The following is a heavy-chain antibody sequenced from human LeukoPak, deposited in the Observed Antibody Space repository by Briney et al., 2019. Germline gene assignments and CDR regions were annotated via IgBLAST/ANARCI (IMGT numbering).Heavy chain of an antibody. CDR2: ISTYNGDT. CDR3: ARVPVAVAGSPAFDN. D-gene: IGHD6-19*01. V-gene: IGHV1-18*01. J-gene: IGHJ4*02. Sequence: ASVKVSCKASGYSFINYGVSWVRQAPGQGLEWMGWISTYNGDTNYAQKLQGRVTMTTDTSTSTAYMELRSLGSDDTAVYYCARVPVAVAGSPAFDNWGQGTLVTVSS. CDR1: GYSFINYG.